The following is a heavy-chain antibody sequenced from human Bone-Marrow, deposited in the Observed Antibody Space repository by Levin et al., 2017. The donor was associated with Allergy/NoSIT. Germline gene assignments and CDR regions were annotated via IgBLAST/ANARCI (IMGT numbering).Heavy chain of an antibody. Sequence: PGGSLRLSCAASGFTFSSHLMTWVRQAPGKGLEWVSGIRGNGVNTYYADSVKGRFTISRDNSKNSLYLQMNSLRVEDTALYYCARERQYNGYNLGIDYWGQGILVTVPS. V-gene: IGHV3-23*01. CDR2: IRGNGVNT. CDR1: GFTFSSHL. D-gene: IGHD5-24*01. CDR3: ARERQYNGYNLGIDY. J-gene: IGHJ4*02.